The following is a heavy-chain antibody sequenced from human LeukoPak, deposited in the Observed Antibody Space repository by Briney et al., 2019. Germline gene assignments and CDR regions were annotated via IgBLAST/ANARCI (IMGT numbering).Heavy chain of an antibody. CDR2: IIPILGIA. J-gene: IGHJ4*02. D-gene: IGHD5-24*01. Sequence: AASVKVSCKASGGTFSSYAISWVRQAPGQGLEWMGRIIPILGIANYAQKFQGRVTITADKSTSTAYTELSSLRSEDTAVYYCASDHVEMATIALDYWGQGTLVTVSS. V-gene: IGHV1-69*04. CDR3: ASDHVEMATIALDY. CDR1: GGTFSSYA.